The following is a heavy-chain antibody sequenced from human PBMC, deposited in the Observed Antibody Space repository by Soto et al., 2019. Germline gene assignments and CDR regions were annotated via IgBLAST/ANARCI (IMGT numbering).Heavy chain of an antibody. CDR3: ARHKARPQLGGNYHNIMDT. J-gene: IGHJ6*01. CDR2: VMPVFPTP. Sequence: QVQLVQSGAEVKKPGSSVKVSCKTSGGTFRTSAISWVRQAPGQGLEWMGGVMPVFPTPDYAQKFQGRVTSTADESAATAYMELRSLRSEATAGYYCARHKARPQLGGNYHNIMDTWGQGTTVTVSS. CDR1: GGTFRTSA. V-gene: IGHV1-69*12. D-gene: IGHD3-3*02.